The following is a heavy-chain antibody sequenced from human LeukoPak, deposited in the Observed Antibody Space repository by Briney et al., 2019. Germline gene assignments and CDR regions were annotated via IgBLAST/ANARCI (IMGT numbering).Heavy chain of an antibody. V-gene: IGHV4-39*01. CDR3: ARSSEYGDPFNY. J-gene: IGHJ4*02. Sequence: ETLSLTCTVSGASISRSDYFWGWIRQPPGKGLEWIGSIYYSGSTYYSPSLKGRVTISVDTSKNQFSLKLNSVAAADTAVYYCARSSEYGDPFNYWGQGTLVTVSS. CDR2: IYYSGST. D-gene: IGHD4-17*01. CDR1: GASISRSDYF.